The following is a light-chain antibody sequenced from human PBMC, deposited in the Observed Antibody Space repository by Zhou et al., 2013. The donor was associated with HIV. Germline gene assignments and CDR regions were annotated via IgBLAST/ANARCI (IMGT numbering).Light chain of an antibody. CDR3: QQSYSTPRT. Sequence: DIQMTQSPSSLSASVGDRVTITCRASQSISTSLNWYQQKQGKAPKLLMYATSSLQSGVPSRFSGSGSGTDFTLTINSLQPEDFATYYCQQSYSTPRTFGQGTKVEIK. CDR1: QSISTS. V-gene: IGKV1-39*01. CDR2: ATS. J-gene: IGKJ1*01.